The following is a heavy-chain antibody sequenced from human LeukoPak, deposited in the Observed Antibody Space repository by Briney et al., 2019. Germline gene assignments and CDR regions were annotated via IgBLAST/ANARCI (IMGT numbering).Heavy chain of an antibody. CDR2: ISYDGTFK. CDR3: ARDYGGSSGYYYGMDV. J-gene: IGHJ6*02. Sequence: GGSLRLSCSASGFTFSSFAVHWVRQAPGKGLHWVALISYDGTFKYYADSVRGRFTISRDNSKNTVYLQMNSLRTEDTALYYCARDYGGSSGYYYGMDVWGQGTTVIVSS. V-gene: IGHV3-30-3*01. D-gene: IGHD4-23*01. CDR1: GFTFSSFA.